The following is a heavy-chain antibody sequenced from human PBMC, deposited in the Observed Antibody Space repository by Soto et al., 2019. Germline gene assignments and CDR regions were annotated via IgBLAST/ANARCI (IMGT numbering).Heavy chain of an antibody. J-gene: IGHJ1*01. CDR3: ARAYCSGGSCYSYFQH. CDR1: GYTFTSYA. V-gene: IGHV1-3*01. Sequence: QVPLVQSGAEVKKPGASVKVSCKASGYTFTSYAMHWVRQAPGQRLEWMGWINAGNGNTKYSQKFQGRVTITRDTSASTAHMELSSLRSEDTAVYYCARAYCSGGSCYSYFQHWGQGTLVTVSS. CDR2: INAGNGNT. D-gene: IGHD2-15*01.